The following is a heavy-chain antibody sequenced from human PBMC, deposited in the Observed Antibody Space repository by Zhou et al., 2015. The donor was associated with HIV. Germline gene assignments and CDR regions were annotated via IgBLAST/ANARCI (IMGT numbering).Heavy chain of an antibody. D-gene: IGHD6-13*01. CDR2: IIPIFGTA. V-gene: IGHV1-69*01. Sequence: QVQLVQSGAEVKKPGSSVKVSCKASGGTFSSYAISWVRQAPGQGLEWMGGIIPIFGTANYAQKFQGRVTITADESTSTAYMELSSLRSEDTAVYYCARYGAGYIAAPXNYYYYMDVWGKGTTVTVSS. CDR3: ARYGAGYIAAPXNYYYYMDV. J-gene: IGHJ6*03. CDR1: GGTFSSYA.